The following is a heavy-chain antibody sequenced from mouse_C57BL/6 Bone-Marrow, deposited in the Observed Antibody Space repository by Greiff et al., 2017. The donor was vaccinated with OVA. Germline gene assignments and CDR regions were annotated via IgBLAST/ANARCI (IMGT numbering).Heavy chain of an antibody. Sequence: EVKLVESGGDLVKPGGSLKLSCAASGFTFSSYGMSWVRQTPDKRLEWVATISSGGSYTYYPDSVKGRFTISRDNAKNTLYLQMSSLKSEDTAMYYCAKTAQATWFAYWGQGTLVTVSA. CDR3: AKTAQATWFAY. CDR1: GFTFSSYG. V-gene: IGHV5-6*01. J-gene: IGHJ3*01. D-gene: IGHD3-2*02. CDR2: ISSGGSYT.